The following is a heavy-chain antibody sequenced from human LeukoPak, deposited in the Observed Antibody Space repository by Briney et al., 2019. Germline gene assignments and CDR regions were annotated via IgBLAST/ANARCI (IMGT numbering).Heavy chain of an antibody. CDR3: AREGSQLRAFDI. V-gene: IGHV4-4*07. Sequence: WIGRIYTTASTNYTPSLKRRVTMSVDTSKNQFSLKLSSVTAADTAVYYCAREGSQLRAFDIWGQGTMVTVSS. CDR2: IYTTAST. J-gene: IGHJ3*02.